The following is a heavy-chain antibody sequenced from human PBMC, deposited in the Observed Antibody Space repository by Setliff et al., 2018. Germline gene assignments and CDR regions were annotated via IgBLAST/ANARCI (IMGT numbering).Heavy chain of an antibody. CDR1: GYSISSGYY. CDR3: ARTNYYDSSTYFNWFDP. V-gene: IGHV4-38-2*01. Sequence: ASETLSLTCAVSGYSISSGYYWGWIRQPPGKGLEWIGRIYHSGSTYYNPSLKSRVTMSVDTSKNQFSLKLSSVTAADTAVYYCARTNYYDSSTYFNWFDPWGQGTLVTVSS. CDR2: IYHSGST. J-gene: IGHJ5*02. D-gene: IGHD3-22*01.